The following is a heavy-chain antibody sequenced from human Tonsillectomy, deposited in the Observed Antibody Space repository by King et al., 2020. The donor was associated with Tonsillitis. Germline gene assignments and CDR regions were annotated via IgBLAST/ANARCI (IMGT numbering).Heavy chain of an antibody. Sequence: QLVQSGAEVKKPGASVRVSCTASGYTFTDFPINWVRQAPGQGLEGMGWVNPDTGDAGSAQRFQGRVTMTRDTSISTAYMELSSLRSEDTAVYYCATARGGVVRGLTPRNYFDPWGQGTLVTVSS. CDR2: VNPDTGDA. CDR1: GYTFTDFP. D-gene: IGHD3-10*01. V-gene: IGHV1-8*01. J-gene: IGHJ5*02. CDR3: ATARGGVVRGLTPRNYFDP.